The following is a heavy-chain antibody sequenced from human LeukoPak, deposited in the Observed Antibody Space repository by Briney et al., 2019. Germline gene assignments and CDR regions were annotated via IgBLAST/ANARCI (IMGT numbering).Heavy chain of an antibody. CDR2: IYHTGST. J-gene: IGHJ4*02. V-gene: IGHV4-59*01. Sequence: SETLSLTCTVPGGSISSYYCSRIRQSPGKGLEWIGYIYHTGSTSYSPSLKSRVTISADTSQNQFSLKLSSVTAADTAVYYCASRKLGNDYWGQGTLVTVSS. CDR3: ASRKLGNDY. D-gene: IGHD7-27*01. CDR1: GGSISSYY.